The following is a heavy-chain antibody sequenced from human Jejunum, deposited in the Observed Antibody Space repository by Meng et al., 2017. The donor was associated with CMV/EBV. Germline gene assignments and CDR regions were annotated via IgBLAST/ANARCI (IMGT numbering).Heavy chain of an antibody. D-gene: IGHD3-16*02. CDR3: AKDYSDYVWGSYRFFDS. V-gene: IGHV3-23*01. CDR1: FTLDNYA. Sequence: FTLDNYAMSWVRQAPGRGLEWVAGISGLGGSTHYADSVKGRFTISRDNSKNTLYLQMNSLRAEDTAVYFCAKDYSDYVWGSYRFFDSWGQGTLVTVSS. CDR2: ISGLGGST. J-gene: IGHJ4*02.